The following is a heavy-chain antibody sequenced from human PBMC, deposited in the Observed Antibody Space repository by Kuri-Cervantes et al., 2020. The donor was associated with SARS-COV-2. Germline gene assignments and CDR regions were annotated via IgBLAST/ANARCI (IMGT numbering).Heavy chain of an antibody. V-gene: IGHV3-30*03. CDR3: ARLEGGYYYYGMDV. CDR1: GFTFSSYG. CDR2: ISYDGSNK. J-gene: IGHJ6*02. D-gene: IGHD1-1*01. Sequence: GESLKISCAASGFTFSSYGMHWVRQAPGKGLEWVAVISYDGSNKCYADSVKGRFTISRDNSKNTLYLQMNSLRAEDTAVYYCARLEGGYYYYGMDVWGQGPTVTVSS.